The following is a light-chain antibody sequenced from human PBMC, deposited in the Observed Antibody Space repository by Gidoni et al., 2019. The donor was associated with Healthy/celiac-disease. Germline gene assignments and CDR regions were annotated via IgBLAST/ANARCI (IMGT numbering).Light chain of an antibody. J-gene: IGKJ1*01. CDR1: QSVSSN. Sequence: EIVLTQSPATLSVFPGERATLSCRASQSVSSNLAWYQQKPGQAPRRLIYGASTRATGIPARFSGSGSGTEFTLTISSLQSEDFAVYYCQQYNNWPWTFGQGTKVEIK. CDR2: GAS. V-gene: IGKV3-15*01. CDR3: QQYNNWPWT.